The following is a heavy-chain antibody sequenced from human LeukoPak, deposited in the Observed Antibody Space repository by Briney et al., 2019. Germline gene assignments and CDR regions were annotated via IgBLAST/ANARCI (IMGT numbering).Heavy chain of an antibody. CDR1: GFTFSSYG. Sequence: TGGSLRLSCAASGFTFSSYGMNWVRQAPGKGLEWVSSISRSSTYKHIADSVKGRFTISRDNAKDSLYLEMNSLRAEDTAVYYCARDQTGSYPDPFDIWGQGTMVTVSS. CDR2: ISRSSTYK. CDR3: ARDQTGSYPDPFDI. J-gene: IGHJ3*02. D-gene: IGHD1-26*01. V-gene: IGHV3-21*01.